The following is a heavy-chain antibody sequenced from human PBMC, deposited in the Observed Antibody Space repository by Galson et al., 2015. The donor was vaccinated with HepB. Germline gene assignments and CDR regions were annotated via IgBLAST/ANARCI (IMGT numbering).Heavy chain of an antibody. Sequence: SVKVSCKASGYTFTGYYMHWVRQAPGQGLEWMGWINPNSGGTNYAQKFQGRVTMTSDTSVSTAYMELSGLRSDDTAIYYCARDKGEAAGTREYYYYGMDVWGQGTTVTVSS. V-gene: IGHV1-2*02. CDR1: GYTFTGYY. CDR3: ARDKGEAAGTREYYYYGMDV. J-gene: IGHJ6*02. D-gene: IGHD6-13*01. CDR2: INPNSGGT.